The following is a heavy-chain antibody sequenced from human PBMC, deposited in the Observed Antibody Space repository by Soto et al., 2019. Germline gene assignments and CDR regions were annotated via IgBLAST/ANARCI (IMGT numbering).Heavy chain of an antibody. J-gene: IGHJ4*02. V-gene: IGHV1-24*01. D-gene: IGHD1-26*01. CDR3: ATAYKFGELPLVVGYFDY. CDR1: GYTLTELS. Sequence: QVQLVQSGAEVKKPGASVKVSCKVSGYTLTELSMHWVRQAPGKGLEWMGGFDPEDGETIYAQKFQGRVTMTEDTSTDTAYMELSSLRSEDTAVYYCATAYKFGELPLVVGYFDYWGQGTLVTVSS. CDR2: FDPEDGET.